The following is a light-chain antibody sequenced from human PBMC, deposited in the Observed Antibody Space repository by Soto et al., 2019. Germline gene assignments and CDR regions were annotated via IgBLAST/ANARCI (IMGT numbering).Light chain of an antibody. Sequence: EIVLTQSPGTLSLSPGERATLSCRASQTISNTFLAWYQQRPGQAPRLLIYGASGRAAGIPDRFSGSGSGTDFTLSISRLEPEDFATYYCQHYNSYSEAFGQGTKVELK. CDR3: QHYNSYSEA. CDR1: QTISNTF. J-gene: IGKJ1*01. CDR2: GAS. V-gene: IGKV3-20*01.